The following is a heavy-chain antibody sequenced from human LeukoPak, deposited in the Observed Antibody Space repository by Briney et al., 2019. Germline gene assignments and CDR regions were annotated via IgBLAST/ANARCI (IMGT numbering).Heavy chain of an antibody. D-gene: IGHD3-22*01. CDR3: ATGQTPRYYYDSSGN. CDR2: IIPIFGIA. J-gene: IGHJ4*02. Sequence: SVKVSCKASGGTFSSYAISWVRQAPGQGLEWMGRIIPIFGIANYAQKFQGRVTITADKSTSTAYTELSSLRSEDTAVYYCATGQTPRYYYDSSGNWGQGTLVTVSS. CDR1: GGTFSSYA. V-gene: IGHV1-69*04.